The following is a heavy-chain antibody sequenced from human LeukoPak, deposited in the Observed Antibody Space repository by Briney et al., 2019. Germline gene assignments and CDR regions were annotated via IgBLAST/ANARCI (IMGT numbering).Heavy chain of an antibody. Sequence: GGSLRLSCAASGFTFSRFWMSWVRQAPGKGLESVANIKQDGSEKYYVESVKGRFTISRDNAKNSLYLQMNSLRAEDTAVFYCARDGTYTDYDPDFDIWGQGTLVTVSS. CDR3: ARDGTYTDYDPDFDI. J-gene: IGHJ4*02. D-gene: IGHD5-12*01. V-gene: IGHV3-7*04. CDR1: GFTFSRFW. CDR2: IKQDGSEK.